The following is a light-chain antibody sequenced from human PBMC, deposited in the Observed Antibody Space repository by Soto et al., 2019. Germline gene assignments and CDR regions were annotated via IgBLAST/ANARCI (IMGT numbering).Light chain of an antibody. V-gene: IGKV1-5*03. J-gene: IGKJ4*01. Sequence: DIQMTQSPPTLSASVGDRVTITCRASQNIDNWLAWYQQKPGEGPKILVYEASTLQSGVPSRFSGSGSGTKFTLTITILQPDDFATYYCQQYDSFPLAFGGGTKVEIK. CDR2: EAS. CDR1: QNIDNW. CDR3: QQYDSFPLA.